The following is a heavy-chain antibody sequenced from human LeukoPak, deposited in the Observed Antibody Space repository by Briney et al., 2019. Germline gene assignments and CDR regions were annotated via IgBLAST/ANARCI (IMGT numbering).Heavy chain of an antibody. CDR1: GGAIRTYE. D-gene: IGHD6-13*01. J-gene: IGHJ6*02. CDR3: ARDSSSWFPRYYGMDG. CDR2: IYYSGST. Sequence: PSQTLSLTFTVSGGAIRTYEWRCIRQPPGEGLEWIGYIYYSGSTNYNPSLKSRVTISVDTSKNQFSLKLSSVTAADTAVYYCARDSSSWFPRYYGMDGWGQGTTVTVSS. V-gene: IGHV4-59*01.